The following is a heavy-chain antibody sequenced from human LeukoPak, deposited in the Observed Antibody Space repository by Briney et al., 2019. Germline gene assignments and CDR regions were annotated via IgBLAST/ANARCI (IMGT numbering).Heavy chain of an antibody. Sequence: GGSLRLSCAASGFTFSSYSMNWVRQAPGKGLEWVSSISSSSTYIYYADSAKGRFTISRDNAKNSLYLQMNSLRAEDTAVYYCAREYGDYEEPFDYWGQGTLVTVSS. D-gene: IGHD4-17*01. J-gene: IGHJ4*02. V-gene: IGHV3-21*01. CDR2: ISSSSTYI. CDR3: AREYGDYEEPFDY. CDR1: GFTFSSYS.